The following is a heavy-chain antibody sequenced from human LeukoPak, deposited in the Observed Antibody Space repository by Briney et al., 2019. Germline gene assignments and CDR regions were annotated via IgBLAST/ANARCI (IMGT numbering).Heavy chain of an antibody. CDR2: ISSNGGST. CDR1: GFTVSSNY. V-gene: IGHV3-64*01. J-gene: IGHJ3*02. Sequence: GGSLRLSCAASGFTVSSNYMSWVRQAPGKGLEYVSAISSNGGSTYYANSVKGRFTISRDNSKNTLYLQMGSLRAEDMAVYYCARRATAMVTDAFDIWGQGTMVTVSS. CDR3: ARRATAMVTDAFDI. D-gene: IGHD5-18*01.